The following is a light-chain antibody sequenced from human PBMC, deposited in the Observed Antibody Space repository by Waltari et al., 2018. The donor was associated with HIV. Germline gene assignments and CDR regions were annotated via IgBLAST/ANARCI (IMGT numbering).Light chain of an antibody. J-gene: IGKJ2*01. CDR1: QTVDSD. Sequence: ERVMTQSPTTLSVSPGERATLSCRASQTVDSDLAWYQQRPGQPPRLLISGASTRATGIPARFSGSGSVTEFTRTVNSLQSEEFAVYYGQQYNNWSYTFGQGTRLDIK. CDR2: GAS. CDR3: QQYNNWSYT. V-gene: IGKV3-15*01.